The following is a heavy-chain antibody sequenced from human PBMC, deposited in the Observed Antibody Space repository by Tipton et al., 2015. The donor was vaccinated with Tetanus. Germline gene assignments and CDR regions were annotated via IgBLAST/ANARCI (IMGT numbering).Heavy chain of an antibody. D-gene: IGHD2-15*01. CDR3: ARPDRDCSGGSCYLALDY. CDR2: IFPQFGTS. V-gene: IGHV1-69*06. CDR1: GGTXNSYX. J-gene: IGHJ4*02. Sequence: QLVQSGAEVRKPGSSVRVSCKTSGGTXNSYXXXWVRQAPGQGLEWMGGIFPQFGTSNYAPKFQDRVTMTADTSTGTVYMDLSSLRSDDTAGYYCARPDRDCSGGSCYLALDYWGQGTLITVSS.